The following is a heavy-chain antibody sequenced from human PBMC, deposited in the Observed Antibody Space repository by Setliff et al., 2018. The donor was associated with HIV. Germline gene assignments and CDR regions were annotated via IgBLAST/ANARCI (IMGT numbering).Heavy chain of an antibody. CDR1: GGSISSSIW. J-gene: IGHJ6*04. Sequence: ETLSLTCAVSGGSISSSIWWSWVRQPPGKGLEWVADIKQDGSEKYYADSVRGRFSISRDYSKNVLYLQMNSVRVEDTAVYYCARDGSSGYWETYYFMDVWGKGTTVTVSS. D-gene: IGHD3-22*01. CDR2: IKQDGSEK. V-gene: IGHV3-7*03. CDR3: ARDGSSGYWETYYFMDV.